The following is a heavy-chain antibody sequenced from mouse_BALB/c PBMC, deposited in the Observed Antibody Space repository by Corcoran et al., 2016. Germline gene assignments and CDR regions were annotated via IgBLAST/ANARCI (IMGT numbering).Heavy chain of an antibody. CDR2: ILPGSGST. Sequence: QVQLQQSGAELMKPGASVKISCKATGYTFSSYWIEWVKQRPGHGLEWIGEILPGSGSTNYNEKFKGKATFTADTSSNTAYMQLSSLTSEDSAVYYCARDGYDGGFAYWGQGTLVTVSA. CDR3: ARDGYDGGFAY. CDR1: GYTFSSYW. J-gene: IGHJ3*01. V-gene: IGHV1-9*01. D-gene: IGHD2-2*01.